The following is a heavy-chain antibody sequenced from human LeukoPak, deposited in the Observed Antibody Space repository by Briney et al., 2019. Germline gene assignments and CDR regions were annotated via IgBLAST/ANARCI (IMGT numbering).Heavy chain of an antibody. CDR2: IYHSGST. D-gene: IGHD6-19*01. CDR1: GYSISSGYY. V-gene: IGHV4-38-2*02. J-gene: IGHJ4*02. Sequence: SETLSLTCTVSGYSISSGYYWGWIRQPPGKGLEWIGSIYHSGSTYYNPSLKSRVTISVDTSKNQFSLKLSSVTAADTAVYYCARGFELPGYSSGWYGGGPPTNFDYWGQGTLVTVSS. CDR3: ARGFELPGYSSGWYGGGPPTNFDY.